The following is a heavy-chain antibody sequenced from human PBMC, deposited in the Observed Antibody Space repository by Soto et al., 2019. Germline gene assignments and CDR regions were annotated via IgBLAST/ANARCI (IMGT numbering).Heavy chain of an antibody. Sequence: GGSLRLSCAASGFTFASHAMSWVRQAPGKGLEWVSGISANGGRANYADSVKGRFSWSRDNSKNTMFLQMDSLTAEDTAIYYCASWVIALGGTGYFRHWGQGTLVTVSS. D-gene: IGHD6-19*01. V-gene: IGHV3-23*01. CDR2: ISANGGRA. CDR3: ASWVIALGGTGYFRH. CDR1: GFTFASHA. J-gene: IGHJ1*01.